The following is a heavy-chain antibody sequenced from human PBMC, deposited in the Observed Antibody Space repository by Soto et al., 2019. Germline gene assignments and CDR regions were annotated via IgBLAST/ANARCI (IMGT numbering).Heavy chain of an antibody. CDR3: AHRGGSNVDY. J-gene: IGHJ4*02. Sequence: QLTLKESGPTLVKPTQTLTLTCTFSGFSLSTSGVGVGWIRQPPGKALEWLPLIYWDDGKYYSPSLKTRLTITKDTSKNQVVLTMTNMDPVDTATYYCAHRGGSNVDYWGQGTLVTVST. CDR2: IYWDDGK. CDR1: GFSLSTSGVG. V-gene: IGHV2-5*02. D-gene: IGHD4-4*01.